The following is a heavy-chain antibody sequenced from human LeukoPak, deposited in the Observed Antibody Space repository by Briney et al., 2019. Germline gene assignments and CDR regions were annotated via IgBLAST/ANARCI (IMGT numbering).Heavy chain of an antibody. D-gene: IGHD1-26*01. CDR1: GGSISSGGYY. V-gene: IGHV4-61*08. CDR3: ARHGRSGGYDDFDY. J-gene: IGHJ4*02. CDR2: IYYSGST. Sequence: SETLSLTCTVSGGSISSGGYYWSWIRQPPGKGLEWIGYIYYSGSTNYNPSLKSRVTISVDTSKNQFSLKLSSVTAADTAVYYCARHGRSGGYDDFDYWGQGTLVTVSS.